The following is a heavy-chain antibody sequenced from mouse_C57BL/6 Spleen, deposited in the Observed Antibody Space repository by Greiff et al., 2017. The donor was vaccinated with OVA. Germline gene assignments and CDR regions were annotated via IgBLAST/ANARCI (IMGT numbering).Heavy chain of an antibody. Sequence: ESGPGLVKPSQSLSLTCSVTGYSITSGYYWNWIRQFPGNKLEWMGYISYDGSNNYNPSLKNRISITRDTSKNQFFLKLNSVTTEDTATYYCARESFRGAMDYWGQGTSVTVSS. CDR3: ARESFRGAMDY. CDR1: GYSITSGYY. V-gene: IGHV3-6*01. J-gene: IGHJ4*01. CDR2: ISYDGSN.